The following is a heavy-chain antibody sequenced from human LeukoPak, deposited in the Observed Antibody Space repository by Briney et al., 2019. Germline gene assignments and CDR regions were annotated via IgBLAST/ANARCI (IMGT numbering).Heavy chain of an antibody. CDR2: IRYDGSNK. V-gene: IGHV3-30*02. J-gene: IGHJ4*02. Sequence: GGSLRPSCAASGFTFSSYGMHWVRQAPGKGLEWVAFIRYDGSNKYYADSVKGRFTISRDNSKNTLYLQMNSLRAEDTAVYYCANPFNPQQLVDRADYWGQGTLVTVSS. CDR3: ANPFNPQQLVDRADY. D-gene: IGHD6-13*01. CDR1: GFTFSSYG.